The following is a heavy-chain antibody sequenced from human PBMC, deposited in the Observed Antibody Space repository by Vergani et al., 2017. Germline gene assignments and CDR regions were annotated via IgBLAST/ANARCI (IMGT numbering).Heavy chain of an antibody. V-gene: IGHV5-51*01. CDR1: GYSFTSYW. CDR3: ARHHAGTTDGYFDY. Sequence: QLVPSGPEVKKPGTSVLVSCKASGYSFTSYWIGWVSQMPGKGLEWMGIIYPGDSDTRYSPSFQGQVTISADKSISPAYLQWSSLKASDTAMYYCARHHAGTTDGYFDYWGQGTLVTVSS. CDR2: IYPGDSDT. J-gene: IGHJ4*02. D-gene: IGHD1-1*01.